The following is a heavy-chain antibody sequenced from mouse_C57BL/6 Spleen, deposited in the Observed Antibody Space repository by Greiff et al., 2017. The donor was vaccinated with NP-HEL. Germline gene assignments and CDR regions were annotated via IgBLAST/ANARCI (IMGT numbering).Heavy chain of an antibody. CDR2: IDPSDSYT. CDR1: GYTFTSYW. D-gene: IGHD1-1*02. Sequence: QVQLKQPGAELVRPGTSVKLSCKASGYTFTSYWMHWVKQRPGQGLEWIGVIDPSDSYTNYNQKFKGKATLTVDTASSTAYMQLSRLTSEDSAVYYCARYYFSYFDYWGQGTTLTVSS. CDR3: ARYYFSYFDY. V-gene: IGHV1-59*01. J-gene: IGHJ2*01.